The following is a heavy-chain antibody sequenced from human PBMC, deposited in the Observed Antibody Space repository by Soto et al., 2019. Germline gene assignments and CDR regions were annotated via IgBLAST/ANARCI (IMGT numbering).Heavy chain of an antibody. J-gene: IGHJ6*02. CDR2: IIPIFGTA. CDR1: GGTFSSYA. D-gene: IGHD4-4*01. Sequence: QVQLVQSGAEVQKPGSSVKVSCKASGGTFSSYAISWVRQAPGQGLEWMGGIIPIFGTANYAQKFQGRVAITADEYTSTAQMELSSLRSEDTAVYYCASSPTVTDYHYYYGMDAWGQGTTVTVSS. V-gene: IGHV1-69*01. CDR3: ASSPTVTDYHYYYGMDA.